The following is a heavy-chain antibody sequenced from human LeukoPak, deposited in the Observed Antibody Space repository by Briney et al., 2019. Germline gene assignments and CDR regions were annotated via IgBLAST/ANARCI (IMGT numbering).Heavy chain of an antibody. Sequence: SETLSLTCAVYGGSFSGYYWSWIRQPPGKGLEWIGEINHSGSTNYNPSLKSRVTISVDTSKNQFSLKLSSVTAADTAVYYCASSYYDSSGTPTDAFDIWGQGTMVTVSS. V-gene: IGHV4-34*01. CDR3: ASSYYDSSGTPTDAFDI. D-gene: IGHD3-22*01. CDR2: INHSGST. J-gene: IGHJ3*02. CDR1: GGSFSGYY.